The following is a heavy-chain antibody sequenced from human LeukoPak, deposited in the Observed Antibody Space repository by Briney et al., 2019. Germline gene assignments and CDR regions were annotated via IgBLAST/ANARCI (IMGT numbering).Heavy chain of an antibody. CDR2: ISSSTSTT. Sequence: PGGSLRLSCGASGFTFSSYSINWVRQAPGKGLEWVSYISSSTSTTYYADSVKGRFTISRDNAKNSLYLQMNSLRAEDTAVYYCASARAGTYYAYYFDYWGQGTLVTVSS. CDR1: GFTFSSYS. J-gene: IGHJ4*02. D-gene: IGHD1-26*01. V-gene: IGHV3-48*01. CDR3: ASARAGTYYAYYFDY.